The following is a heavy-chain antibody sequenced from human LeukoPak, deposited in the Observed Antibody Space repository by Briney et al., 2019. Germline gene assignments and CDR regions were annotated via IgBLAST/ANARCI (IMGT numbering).Heavy chain of an antibody. D-gene: IGHD5-18*01. V-gene: IGHV3-23*01. J-gene: IGHJ4*02. CDR3: AKQRGYTYGYPFDS. CDR1: GFTFSSYA. Sequence: GGSLRLSCAASGFTFSSYAMNWVRQAPGKGLEWVSTISGSGDSTYYADSVKGRFTISRDNSESTLYVHMSSLRAEDMAVYYCAKQRGYTYGYPFDSWGQGTLVTVSS. CDR2: ISGSGDST.